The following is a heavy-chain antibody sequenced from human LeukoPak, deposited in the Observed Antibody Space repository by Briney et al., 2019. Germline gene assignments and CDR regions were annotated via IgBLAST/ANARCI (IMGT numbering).Heavy chain of an antibody. CDR1: GFTFSSYA. V-gene: IGHV3-23*01. CDR2: ISGSGGST. D-gene: IGHD3-16*01. J-gene: IGHJ6*02. CDR3: AKAHGGVTPWYYYYGMDV. Sequence: GGSLRLSCAAAGFTFSSYAMSWVRQAPGKGLEWVSAISGSGGSTYYADSVKGRFTISRDNFKNTLYLQMNSLRAEDTAVYYCAKAHGGVTPWYYYYGMDVWGQGTTVTVSS.